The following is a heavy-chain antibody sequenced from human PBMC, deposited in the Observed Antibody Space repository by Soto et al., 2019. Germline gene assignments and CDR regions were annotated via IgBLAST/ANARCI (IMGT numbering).Heavy chain of an antibody. J-gene: IGHJ5*02. CDR1: GGSISSSSYY. CDR3: ARSLGIAAAGTFWFDP. Sequence: QLQLQESGPGLVKPSETLSLTCTVSGGSISSSSYYWGWIRQPPGKGLEWIGSIYYSGSTYYNPSLKSRVTLSVDTSKNQFSLKLSSVTAADTAVYYCARSLGIAAAGTFWFDPWGQGTLVTVSS. CDR2: IYYSGST. V-gene: IGHV4-39*01. D-gene: IGHD6-13*01.